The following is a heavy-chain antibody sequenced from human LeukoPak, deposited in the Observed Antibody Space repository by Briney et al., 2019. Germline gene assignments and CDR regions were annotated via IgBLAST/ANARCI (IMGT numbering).Heavy chain of an antibody. J-gene: IGHJ4*02. CDR2: INHSGST. D-gene: IGHD6-13*01. V-gene: IGHV4-34*01. CDR1: GGSFSGYY. CDR3: AGSAAAADYLDY. Sequence: SETLSLTCAVYGGSFSGYYWSWIRQPPGKGLEWIGEINHSGSTNYNPSLKSRVTISVDTSKNQFSLKLSSVTAADTAVYYCAGSAAAADYLDYWGQGTLVTASS.